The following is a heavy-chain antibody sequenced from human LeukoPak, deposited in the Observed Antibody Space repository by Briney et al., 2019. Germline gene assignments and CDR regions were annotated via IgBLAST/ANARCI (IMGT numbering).Heavy chain of an antibody. J-gene: IGHJ4*02. V-gene: IGHV3-48*03. CDR3: ARDGVYRSSAPDY. D-gene: IGHD2-8*01. CDR2: ISSSGSTI. Sequence: GGSLRLSCAASGFTFSSYEMNWVRQAPGKGLEWVSYISSSGSTIDYADSVKGRFTISRDNAKNSLYLQMNSLRAEDTAVYYCARDGVYRSSAPDYWGQGTLVTVSS. CDR1: GFTFSSYE.